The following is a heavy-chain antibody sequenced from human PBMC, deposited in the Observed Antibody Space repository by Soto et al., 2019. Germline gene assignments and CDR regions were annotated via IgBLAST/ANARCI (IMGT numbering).Heavy chain of an antibody. D-gene: IGHD3-3*01. CDR2: IYYSGST. Sequence: SETLSLTCTVSGGSISSSSYYWGWIRQPPGKGLEWIGSIYYSGSTYYNPSLESRVTISVDTSKNQFSLKLSSVTAADTAFYYFARREYYDFWSGYYPGFDYWGQGTLVTVSS. CDR1: GGSISSSSYY. J-gene: IGHJ4*02. V-gene: IGHV4-39*01. CDR3: ARREYYDFWSGYYPGFDY.